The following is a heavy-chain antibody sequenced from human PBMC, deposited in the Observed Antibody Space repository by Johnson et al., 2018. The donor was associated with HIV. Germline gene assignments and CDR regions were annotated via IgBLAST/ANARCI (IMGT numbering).Heavy chain of an antibody. J-gene: IGHJ3*02. Sequence: EVLLLESGGGLVQPGGSLRLSCAASGFTFSSYAMSWVRQAPGKGLEWVSSIDTTGDTYYPGSVRGRFTISRENAKNSLYLQMNNLRAGDSAVYYCVRASWFGAFDIWGQGTLVTVSS. CDR2: IDTTGDT. V-gene: IGHV3-13*01. CDR1: GFTFSSYA. CDR3: VRASWFGAFDI. D-gene: IGHD3-10*01.